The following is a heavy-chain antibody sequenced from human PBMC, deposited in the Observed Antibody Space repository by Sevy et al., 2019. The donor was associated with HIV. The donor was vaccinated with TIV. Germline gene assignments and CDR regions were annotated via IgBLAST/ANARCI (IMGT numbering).Heavy chain of an antibody. V-gene: IGHV3-30*02. CDR2: IRYDGSNK. CDR1: GFTFSSYG. CDR3: AKTPGGLFGVRYGMDV. Sequence: GGSLRLSCAASGFTFSSYGMHWVRQAPGKGLEWVAFIRYDGSNKYYADSVKGRFTISRDNSKNTLYLQMNSLRAEDTAVYYCAKTPGGLFGVRYGMDVWGQGTTVTVSS. J-gene: IGHJ6*02. D-gene: IGHD3-3*01.